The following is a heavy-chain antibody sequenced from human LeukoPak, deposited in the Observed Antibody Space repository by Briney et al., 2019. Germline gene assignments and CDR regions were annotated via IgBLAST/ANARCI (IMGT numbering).Heavy chain of an antibody. CDR1: GFTFDDYG. D-gene: IGHD6-19*01. J-gene: IGHJ5*02. CDR3: ARDYDSSGWYGSRFDP. V-gene: IGHV3-20*04. CDR2: INWNGGST. Sequence: GALRLSCAASGFTFDDYGMSWVRQAPGKGLEWVSGINWNGGSTGYADSVKGRFTISRDNSKNTLYLQMNSLRAEDTAVYYCARDYDSSGWYGSRFDPWGQGTLVTVSS.